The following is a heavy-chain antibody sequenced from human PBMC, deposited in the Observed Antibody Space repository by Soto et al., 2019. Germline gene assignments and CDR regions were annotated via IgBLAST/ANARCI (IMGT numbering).Heavy chain of an antibody. CDR3: TRNRNWENGY. D-gene: IGHD1-7*01. Sequence: QVPLQQSGPGLVKPSQTLSLTCVISGDSVSSNSVGWHWIRQSPSRGLEWLGRTYYRSKWYNDYALSEKSRIIINSDTSKNQLSLQLISVTPEDTAVYYCTRNRNWENGYWGQGTLVTVSS. CDR1: GDSVSSNSVG. CDR2: TYYRSKWYN. J-gene: IGHJ4*02. V-gene: IGHV6-1*01.